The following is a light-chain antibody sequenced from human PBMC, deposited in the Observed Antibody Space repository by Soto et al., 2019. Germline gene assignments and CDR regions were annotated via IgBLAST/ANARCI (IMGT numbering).Light chain of an antibody. V-gene: IGLV2-8*01. Sequence: QSALTQPPSASGSPGQSVTISCTGTSSDVGGYNYVSWYQQHPGKAPKLMIYEVTKRPSGVPDRFSGSKSGNTASLTVSGLLAEDEADYYCSLYTSENTYVFGTGTKLTV. J-gene: IGLJ1*01. CDR3: SLYTSENTYV. CDR2: EVT. CDR1: SSDVGGYNY.